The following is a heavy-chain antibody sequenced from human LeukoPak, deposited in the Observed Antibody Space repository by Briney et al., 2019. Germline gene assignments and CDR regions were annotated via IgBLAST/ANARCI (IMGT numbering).Heavy chain of an antibody. J-gene: IGHJ4*02. CDR2: IDQDGSEK. CDR3: ARIKGGTSATISY. CDR1: GFTFSGYW. V-gene: IGHV3-7*01. Sequence: GSLRLSCAASGFTFSGYWMSCVRQAPGKGLEWVANIDQDGSEKYYVDSVKGRFTISKDNAKNSLFLQMNSLRAEDTAVYYCARIKGGTSATISYWGQGTLVTVSS. D-gene: IGHD1-26*01.